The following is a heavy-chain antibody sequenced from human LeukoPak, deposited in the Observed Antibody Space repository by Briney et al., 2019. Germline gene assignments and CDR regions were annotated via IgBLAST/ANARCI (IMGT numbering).Heavy chain of an antibody. CDR2: INSDGSST. CDR1: GFTFSSYW. J-gene: IGHJ5*02. V-gene: IGHV3-74*01. CDR3: ARAPYDFWSGYLNWFDP. Sequence: GGSLRLSCAASGFTFSSYWMHWVRQAPGKGLVWVSRINSDGSSTSYADSVKGRFTISRDNAKNTLCLQMNSLRAEDTAVYYCARAPYDFWSGYLNWFDPWGQGTLVTVSS. D-gene: IGHD3-3*01.